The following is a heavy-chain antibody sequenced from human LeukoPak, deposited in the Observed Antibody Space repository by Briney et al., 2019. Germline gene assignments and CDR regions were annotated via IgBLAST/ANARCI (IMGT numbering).Heavy chain of an antibody. CDR2: IYSGGST. V-gene: IGHV3-66*01. J-gene: IGHJ3*02. D-gene: IGHD3-22*01. CDR3: ARGPYYYDSSGYYYDAFDI. CDR1: GFTVSSNY. Sequence: GGSLRLSCAASGFTVSSNYMSWVRQAPGKGLEWVSVIYSGGSTYYADSVKGRFTISRDNSKNTLYLQMNSLRAEDTAVYYCARGPYYYDSSGYYYDAFDIRGQGTMVTVSS.